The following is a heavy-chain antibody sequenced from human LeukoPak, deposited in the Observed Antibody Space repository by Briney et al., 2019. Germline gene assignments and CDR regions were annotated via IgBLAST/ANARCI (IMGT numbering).Heavy chain of an antibody. CDR1: GFPFSSYW. D-gene: IGHD5-24*01. CDR2: IKEDGTET. CDR3: AKEGRSLQTY. J-gene: IGHJ4*02. V-gene: IGHV3-7*03. Sequence: GGSLRLSCVASGFPFSSYWMSWVRLAPGKGLEWVANIKEDGTETYYVDSVKGRFTISRDNAKNSLYLQMNSLRVEDTAVYYCAKEGRSLQTYWGQGTLVTVSS.